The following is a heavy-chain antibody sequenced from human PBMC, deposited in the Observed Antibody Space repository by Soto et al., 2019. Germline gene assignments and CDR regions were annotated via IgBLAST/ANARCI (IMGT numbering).Heavy chain of an antibody. CDR3: ARGGRMRTYYYYGMDV. D-gene: IGHD1-7*01. Sequence: ASVKVSCKASGGTFSSYAISWVRQAPGQGLEWMGGIIPIFGTANYAQKFQGRVTITADKSTSTAYMELSSLRSEDTAVYYCARGGRMRTYYYYGMDVWGQGTTVTVSS. CDR1: GGTFSSYA. CDR2: IIPIFGTA. J-gene: IGHJ6*02. V-gene: IGHV1-69*06.